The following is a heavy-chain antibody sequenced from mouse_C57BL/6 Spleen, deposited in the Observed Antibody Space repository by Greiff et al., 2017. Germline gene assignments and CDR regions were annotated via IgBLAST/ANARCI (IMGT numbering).Heavy chain of an antibody. J-gene: IGHJ3*01. Sequence: QVQLQQPGTELVKPGASVKLSCKASGYTFTSYWMHWVKQRPGQGLEWIGNINPSNGGTNYNEKFKSKATLTVDKSSSTAYMQLSSLTSEDASVYYCARSGGNYEAWFAYWGQGTLVTVSA. CDR1: GYTFTSYW. CDR3: ARSGGNYEAWFAY. V-gene: IGHV1-53*01. CDR2: INPSNGGT. D-gene: IGHD2-1*01.